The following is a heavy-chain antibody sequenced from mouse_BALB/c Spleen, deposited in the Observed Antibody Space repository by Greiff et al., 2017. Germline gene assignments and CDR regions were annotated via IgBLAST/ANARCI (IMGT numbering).Heavy chain of an antibody. CDR2: ISSGGGST. Sequence: EVKLVESGGGLVKPGGSLKLSCAASGFAFSSYDMSWVRQTPEKRLEWVAYISSGGGSTYYPDTVKGRFTISRDNAKNTLYLQMSSLKSEDTAMYYCARHIDYFYAMDYWGQGTSVTVSS. CDR1: GFAFSSYD. J-gene: IGHJ4*01. CDR3: ARHIDYFYAMDY. V-gene: IGHV5-12-1*01. D-gene: IGHD2-13*01.